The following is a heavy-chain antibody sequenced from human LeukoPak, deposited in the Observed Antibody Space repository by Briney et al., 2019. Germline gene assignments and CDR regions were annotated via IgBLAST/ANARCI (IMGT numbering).Heavy chain of an antibody. V-gene: IGHV4-59*01. CDR3: ARETAPAAVDY. CDR1: GGSISSYY. CDR2: VYYNGST. D-gene: IGHD2-2*01. J-gene: IGHJ4*02. Sequence: PSETLSLTCTVSGGSISSYYWSWIRQPPGKGLEWIGYVYYNGSTNYNPSLKSRVTISVDTSKNQFSLKMTSVTAADTAVYYCARETAPAAVDYWGQGTLVTVSS.